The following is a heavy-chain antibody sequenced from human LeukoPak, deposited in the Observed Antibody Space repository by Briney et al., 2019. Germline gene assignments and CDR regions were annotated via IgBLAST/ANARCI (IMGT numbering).Heavy chain of an antibody. Sequence: SQTLSLTCAISGDTVSTNGAAWSWIRQSPSRGLEWLGRTYYRSKWYNDYAVSVKSRITINPDSSKNQVSLQLNSVTPEDTAMYYCAREYSRGRFDYWGQGTLVTVSS. V-gene: IGHV6-1*01. J-gene: IGHJ4*02. CDR3: AREYSRGRFDY. CDR1: GDTVSTNGAA. D-gene: IGHD5-18*01. CDR2: TYYRSKWYN.